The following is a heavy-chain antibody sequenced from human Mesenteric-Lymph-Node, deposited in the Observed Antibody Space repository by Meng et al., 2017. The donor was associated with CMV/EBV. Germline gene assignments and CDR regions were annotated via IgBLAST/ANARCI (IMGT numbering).Heavy chain of an antibody. V-gene: IGHV3-7*03. D-gene: IGHD2-2*01. CDR3: AREIVVPGLYLYYYYGMDV. CDR1: GFMFSIYW. J-gene: IGHJ6*02. CDR2: MKEDGSEK. Sequence: GESLKISCGTSGFMFSIYWMSWVRQAPGKGLEWVASMKEDGSEKYYVDSVKGRFTISRDNAKNSLYLQMNSLRAEDTALYYCAREIVVPGLYLYYYYGMDVWGQGTTVTVSS.